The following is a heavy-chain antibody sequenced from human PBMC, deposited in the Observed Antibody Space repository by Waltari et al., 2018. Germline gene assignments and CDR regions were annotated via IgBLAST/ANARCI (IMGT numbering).Heavy chain of an antibody. CDR1: GGPISSYY. CDR2: IYTSGST. Sequence: QVQLQESGPGLVKPSETLSLTCTVPGGPISSYYWSWIRPPAGKGLEWIGRIYTSGSTNYNPSLKSRVTMSVDTSKNQFSLKLSSVTAADTAMYYCAREGIAAAGHFDYWGQGTLVTVSS. D-gene: IGHD6-13*01. J-gene: IGHJ4*02. V-gene: IGHV4-4*07. CDR3: AREGIAAAGHFDY.